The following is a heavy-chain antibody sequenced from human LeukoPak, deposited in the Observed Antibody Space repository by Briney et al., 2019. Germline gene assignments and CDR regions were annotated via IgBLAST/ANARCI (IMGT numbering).Heavy chain of an antibody. J-gene: IGHJ6*03. D-gene: IGHD2-2*01. V-gene: IGHV1-2*02. CDR3: ARAIWGGYCSSTSCPKFVYMDV. CDR1: NYTFTDYG. CDR2: INPNSGGT. Sequence: ASVKVSCKASNYTFTDYGINWVRQAPGQGLEWMGWINPNSGGTNYAQKFQGRVTMTRDTSISTAYMELSRLRSDDTAVYYCARAIWGGYCSSTSCPKFVYMDVWGKGTTVTISS.